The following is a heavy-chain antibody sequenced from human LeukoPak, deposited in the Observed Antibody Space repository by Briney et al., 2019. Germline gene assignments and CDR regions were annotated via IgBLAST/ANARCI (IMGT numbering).Heavy chain of an antibody. CDR3: ARTPHKVVVAAHYFDC. CDR1: GGSISSSSYY. V-gene: IGHV3-30*03. Sequence: LSLTCTVSGGSISSSSYYWGWVRQAPGKGLEWVAVISYDGSNKYYADSVKGRFTISRDNSKNTLYLQMNSLRAEDTAVYYCARTPHKVVVAAHYFDCWGQGTLVTVSS. D-gene: IGHD2-15*01. CDR2: ISYDGSNK. J-gene: IGHJ4*02.